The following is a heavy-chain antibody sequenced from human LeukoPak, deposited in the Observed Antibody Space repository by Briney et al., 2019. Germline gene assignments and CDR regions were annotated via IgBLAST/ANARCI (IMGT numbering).Heavy chain of an antibody. D-gene: IGHD2-2*01. CDR1: GYTFTSYD. V-gene: IGHV1-8*01. J-gene: IGHJ3*02. Sequence: ASVKVSCKASGYTFTSYDINWVRQATGQGLEWMGWINPNSGNTGYAQKFQGRVTMTTDTSTSTAYMELRSLRSDDTAVYYCARRGEYCSSTSCLDDAFDIWGQGTMVTVSS. CDR3: ARRGEYCSSTSCLDDAFDI. CDR2: INPNSGNT.